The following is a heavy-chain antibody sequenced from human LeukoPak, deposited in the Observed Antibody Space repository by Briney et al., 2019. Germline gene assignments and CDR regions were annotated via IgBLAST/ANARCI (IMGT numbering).Heavy chain of an antibody. CDR3: ATVSFYDSSGYPDY. Sequence: PGGSLRLSCAASGFTFSSYGMHWVRQAPGKGLEWVAVIWYDGSNKYYADSVKGRFTISRDNSKTTLYLQMNSLRAEDTAVYYCATVSFYDSSGYPDYWGQGTLVTVSS. CDR2: IWYDGSNK. D-gene: IGHD3-22*01. V-gene: IGHV3-33*01. J-gene: IGHJ4*02. CDR1: GFTFSSYG.